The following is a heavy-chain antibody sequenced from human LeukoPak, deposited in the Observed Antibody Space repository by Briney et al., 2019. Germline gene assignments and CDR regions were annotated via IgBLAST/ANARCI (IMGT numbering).Heavy chain of an antibody. Sequence: GRSLRLSCAASGFTFSNYGMHWVRQAPGKGLEWVALISYHGSNKYYTDSVKGRFTISGDNSKNTLFLQMNSLRAADTAVYYCAKNMGRWLVTQTAEYFQNWGQGSLVTVSS. J-gene: IGHJ1*01. CDR3: AKNMGRWLVTQTAEYFQN. V-gene: IGHV3-30*18. CDR2: ISYHGSNK. D-gene: IGHD6-19*01. CDR1: GFTFSNYG.